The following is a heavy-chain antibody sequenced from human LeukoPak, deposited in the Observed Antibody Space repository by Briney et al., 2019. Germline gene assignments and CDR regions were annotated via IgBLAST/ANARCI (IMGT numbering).Heavy chain of an antibody. Sequence: PGGSLRHSCAASGFTFNTFDMTWVRQAPGKGLEWVSYISSGSSSRYYADSVKGRLTISRDNAKNSLYLQMNSLRAEDTAVYFCARLRYYAVDVWGQGTTVIVSS. CDR1: GFTFNTFD. CDR3: ARLRYYAVDV. J-gene: IGHJ6*02. V-gene: IGHV3-48*01. CDR2: ISSGSSSR.